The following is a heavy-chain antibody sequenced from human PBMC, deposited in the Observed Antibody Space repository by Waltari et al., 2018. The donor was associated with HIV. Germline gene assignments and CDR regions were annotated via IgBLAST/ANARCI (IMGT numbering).Heavy chain of an antibody. CDR3: ARGGFYGSGSKVN. Sequence: EVQLVESGGGLVQPGGSLRLSCAASGFTFSSYWMSWVRQAPGKGLEWGANIKQEGSEKYYVDSVNGRFTIARDNAENSLYRQMNSLRAEDTAVYYCARGGFYGSGSKVNWGQGTLVTVSS. V-gene: IGHV3-7*04. D-gene: IGHD3-10*01. CDR2: IKQEGSEK. J-gene: IGHJ4*02. CDR1: GFTFSSYW.